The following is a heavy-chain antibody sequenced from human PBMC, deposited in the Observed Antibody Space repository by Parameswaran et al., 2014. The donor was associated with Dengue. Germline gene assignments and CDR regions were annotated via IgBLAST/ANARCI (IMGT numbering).Heavy chain of an antibody. CDR2: IVVGSGNT. J-gene: IGHJ3*02. D-gene: IGHD3-22*01. Sequence: WVRQAPGQRLEWIGWIVVGSGNTNYAQKFQERVTITRDMSTSTAYMELSSLRSEDTAVYYCAADLGITMIVARAFDIWGQGTMVTVSS. V-gene: IGHV1-58*01. CDR3: AADLGITMIVARAFDI.